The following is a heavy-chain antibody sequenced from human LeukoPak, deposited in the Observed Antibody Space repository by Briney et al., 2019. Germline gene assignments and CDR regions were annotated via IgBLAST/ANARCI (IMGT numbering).Heavy chain of an antibody. CDR1: GGSISSSNW. CDR2: IYHSGST. Sequence: SETLSLTCAVSGGSISSSNWWSWVRQPPGKGLEWIGEIYHSGSTYYNPSLKSRVTILVDTSKNQFSLKLSSVTAADTAVYYCARSLVVGATYPYHWGQGTLVTVSS. V-gene: IGHV4-4*02. D-gene: IGHD1-26*01. CDR3: ARSLVVGATYPYH. J-gene: IGHJ5*02.